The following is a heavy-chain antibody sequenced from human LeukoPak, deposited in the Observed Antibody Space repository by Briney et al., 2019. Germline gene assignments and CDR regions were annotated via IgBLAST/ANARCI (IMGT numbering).Heavy chain of an antibody. J-gene: IGHJ1*01. Sequence: EGSLRLSCAASGFTFSTYAVNWVRQAPGKGLEWVSVISGSGSYTYYADSVKGRFTISSDNSKNTLYLQMNSLRAEDTAVYYCAKEGAGSSNRYFQHWGQGTLVTVSS. D-gene: IGHD2-15*01. CDR2: ISGSGSYT. CDR1: GFTFSTYA. CDR3: AKEGAGSSNRYFQH. V-gene: IGHV3-23*01.